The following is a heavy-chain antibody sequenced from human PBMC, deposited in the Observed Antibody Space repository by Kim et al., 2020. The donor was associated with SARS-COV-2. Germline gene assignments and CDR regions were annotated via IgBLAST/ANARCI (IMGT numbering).Heavy chain of an antibody. CDR3: AKDSRRYGDYVGY. V-gene: IGHV3-33*06. D-gene: IGHD4-17*01. Sequence: YADSGKGRFTISRDNSTTTLYRQMNSLRAEDTAVYYCAKDSRRYGDYVGYWGQGTLVTVSS. J-gene: IGHJ4*02.